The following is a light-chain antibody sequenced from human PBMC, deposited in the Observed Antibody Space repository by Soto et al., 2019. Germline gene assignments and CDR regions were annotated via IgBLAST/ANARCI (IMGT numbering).Light chain of an antibody. CDR2: AAS. CDR1: QDIATY. CDR3: QQSYSTPIT. J-gene: IGKJ5*01. Sequence: DIQMTQSPSSLSASVGNRVPITCQASQDIATYLNWYQQKPGKAHNLLIYAASSLQSGVPSRFSGSGSGTDFTLTISSLQPEDFATYYCQQSYSTPITVGQGTRLEIK. V-gene: IGKV1-39*01.